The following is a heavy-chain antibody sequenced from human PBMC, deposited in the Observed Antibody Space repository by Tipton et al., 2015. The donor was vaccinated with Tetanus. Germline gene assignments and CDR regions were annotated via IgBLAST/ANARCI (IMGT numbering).Heavy chain of an antibody. V-gene: IGHV4-34*01. CDR2: INHGGST. J-gene: IGHJ6*02. CDR1: GGSFSGYY. Sequence: TLSLTCAVYGGSFSGYYWSWIRQPPGKGLEWIGEINHGGSTNYNPSLTSRITISVDTSKNQFSLKLSSVTAADTAVYYCARGGYAYGLDVWAQGTTVTVSS. D-gene: IGHD5-12*01. CDR3: ARGGYAYGLDV.